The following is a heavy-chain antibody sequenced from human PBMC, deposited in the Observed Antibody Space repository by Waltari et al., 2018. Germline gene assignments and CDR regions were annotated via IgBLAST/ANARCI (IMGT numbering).Heavy chain of an antibody. CDR2: INQDGREK. J-gene: IGHJ4*02. Sequence: EVQLVESGGGLVQPGGSLRLSCAASGSPWSTRWMSWVRQAPGKGLEWVANINQDGREKYYVDSMKGRVTISRDNAKNSLFLQMDSLRAEDTAVYFCAMAAGTLYWGQGTLVTVSS. CDR3: AMAAGTLY. D-gene: IGHD6-13*01. V-gene: IGHV3-7*01. CDR1: GSPWSTRW.